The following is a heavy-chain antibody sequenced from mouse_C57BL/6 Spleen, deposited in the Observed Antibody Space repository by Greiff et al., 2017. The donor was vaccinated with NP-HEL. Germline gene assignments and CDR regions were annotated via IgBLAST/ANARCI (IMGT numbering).Heavy chain of an antibody. Sequence: EVQLVESEGGLVQPGSSMKLSCTASGFTFSDYYMAWVRQVPEKGLEWVANINYDGSSTYYLDSLKSRFIISRDNAKNILYLQMSSLKSEDTATYYCARVYPWAMDYWGQGTSVTVSS. CDR2: INYDGSST. D-gene: IGHD2-1*01. V-gene: IGHV5-16*01. J-gene: IGHJ4*01. CDR1: GFTFSDYY. CDR3: ARVYPWAMDY.